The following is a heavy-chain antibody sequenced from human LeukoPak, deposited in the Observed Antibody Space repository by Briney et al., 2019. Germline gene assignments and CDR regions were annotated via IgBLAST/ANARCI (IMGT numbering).Heavy chain of an antibody. D-gene: IGHD3-22*01. CDR1: GYTFTDYY. J-gene: IGHJ4*02. Sequence: ASVKVSCKVSGYTFTDYYMHWVQQAPGKGLEWMGLVDPEDGETIYAEKFQGRVTITADTSTDTAYMELSSLRSEDTAVYYCATDRGKYYYDSSGYYYYWGQGTLVTVPS. CDR2: VDPEDGET. CDR3: ATDRGKYYYDSSGYYYY. V-gene: IGHV1-69-2*01.